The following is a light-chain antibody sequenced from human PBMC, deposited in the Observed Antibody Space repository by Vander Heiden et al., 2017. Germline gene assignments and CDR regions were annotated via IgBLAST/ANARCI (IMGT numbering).Light chain of an antibody. CDR2: ESS. CDR1: SSDVGSYHL. V-gene: IGLV2-23*01. J-gene: IGLJ1*01. Sequence: QSALTQPASVSGSPGQSITISFTGTSSDVGSYHLVSWYQQHPGNAPILVYYESSKRPSGVSNRCSASKSGTTAFPTTSGLQAEDDAYYCRCPDASIGTFVFGTGTKLTVL. CDR3: CPDASIGTFV.